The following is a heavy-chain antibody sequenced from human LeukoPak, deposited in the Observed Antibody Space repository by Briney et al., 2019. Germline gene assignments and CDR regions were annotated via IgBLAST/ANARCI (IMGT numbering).Heavy chain of an antibody. J-gene: IGHJ6*02. CDR3: AKDGIAAPPYYGMDV. D-gene: IGHD6-6*01. CDR2: IDPRSGGT. V-gene: IGHV1-46*04. CDR1: GYSFINYY. Sequence: ASVKVSCKASGYSFINYYIHWVRQTPGQGLEWMGVIDPRSGGTTYAQKLQDRVTMTRDTSTSTVYLELSILRAEDTAVYYCAKDGIAAPPYYGMDVWGQGTTVTVFS.